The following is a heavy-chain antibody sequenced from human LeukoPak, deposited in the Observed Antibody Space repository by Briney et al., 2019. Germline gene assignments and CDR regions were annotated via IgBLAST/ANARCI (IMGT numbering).Heavy chain of an antibody. CDR2: ITGDGSDI. CDR3: ARDAYTTTSNWLDP. D-gene: IGHD4-17*01. CDR1: GFTLNTYW. J-gene: IGHJ5*02. V-gene: IGHV3-74*01. Sequence: GGSLRLSCEASGFTLNTYWMHWVRQAPGKGLVWVSRITGDGSDIAYADSVKGRFTVSRDDAKNTLFLQMTSLRVEDTAIYYCARDAYTTTSNWLDPWGQGTLVTVSS.